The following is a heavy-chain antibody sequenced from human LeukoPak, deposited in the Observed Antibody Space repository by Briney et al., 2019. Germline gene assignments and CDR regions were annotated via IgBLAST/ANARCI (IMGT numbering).Heavy chain of an antibody. CDR1: GFSFRNYA. CDR2: VSHSDGYT. V-gene: IGHV3-23*01. D-gene: IGHD3-22*01. CDR3: ANADYYHDSSGYSGMDV. J-gene: IGHJ6*02. Sequence: PGGSLRLSCVASGFSFRNYAMRWVRQAPGKGLEWVSSVSHSDGYTYYADSVKGRFTISRDNYKNTLYLQMNSLRAEDMDVYYCANADYYHDSSGYSGMDVWGQGTTVTVSS.